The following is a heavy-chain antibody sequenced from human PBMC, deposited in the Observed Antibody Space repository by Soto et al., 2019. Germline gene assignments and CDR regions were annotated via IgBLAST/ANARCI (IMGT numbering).Heavy chain of an antibody. CDR3: IRDSETVTVATYYYYYMDV. Sequence: ASVKVSCKASGYTFTSSYMHWVRQAPGRGLEWMGIINPSGGSTTYAQKFQGRVTMTRDTSTSTVYMELSSLRSEDTAAYYCIRDSETVTVATYYYYYMDVWGKGTTVTVSS. V-gene: IGHV1-46*03. CDR2: INPSGGST. J-gene: IGHJ6*03. D-gene: IGHD4-4*01. CDR1: GYTFTSSY.